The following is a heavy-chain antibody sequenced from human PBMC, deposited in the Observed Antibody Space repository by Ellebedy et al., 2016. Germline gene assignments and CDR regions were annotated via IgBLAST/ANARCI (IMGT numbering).Heavy chain of an antibody. D-gene: IGHD6-13*01. J-gene: IGHJ4*02. CDR3: AKDSGIAAAGEFDY. CDR2: ISWNSGSI. CDR1: GFTFDDYA. V-gene: IGHV3-9*01. Sequence: SLKISXAASGFTFDDYAMHWVRQAPGKGLEWVSGISWNSGSIGYADSVKGRFTISRDNAKNSLYLQMNSLRAEDTALYYCAKDSGIAAAGEFDYWGQGTLVTVSS.